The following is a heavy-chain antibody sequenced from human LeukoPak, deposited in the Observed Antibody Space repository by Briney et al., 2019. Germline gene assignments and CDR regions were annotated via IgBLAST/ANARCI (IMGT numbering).Heavy chain of an antibody. CDR3: ATQRSSDFAHSWLDP. Sequence: ASVKVSCKASGYTFTGYYMHWVRQAPGHGFEWMGRIDPKTGGSKAAQTFQGRVTMTRDTPSGTVFVEVSGLTSGDTATYYCATQRSSDFAHSWLDPWGQGTLVTVNS. V-gene: IGHV1-2*02. J-gene: IGHJ5*02. CDR2: IDPKTGGS. CDR1: GYTFTGYY. D-gene: IGHD2-21*02.